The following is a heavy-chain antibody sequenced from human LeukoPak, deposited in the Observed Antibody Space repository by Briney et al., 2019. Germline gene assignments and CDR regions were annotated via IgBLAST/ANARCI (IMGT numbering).Heavy chain of an antibody. CDR1: GFTFDDYA. V-gene: IGHV3-9*01. CDR3: AKGDLPLLYGGAFDS. CDR2: ISWNSGST. D-gene: IGHD1-26*01. Sequence: PGGSLRLSCAASGFTFDDYAMHWVRQAPGKGLEWVSGISWNSGSTFYADSVKGRFTISRDNSKNTLSLQMNSLRAEDTALYYCAKGDLPLLYGGAFDSWGQGILVTVSS. J-gene: IGHJ4*02.